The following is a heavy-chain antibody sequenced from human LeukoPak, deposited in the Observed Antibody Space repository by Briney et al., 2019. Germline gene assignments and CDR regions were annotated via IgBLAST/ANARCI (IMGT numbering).Heavy chain of an antibody. V-gene: IGHV3-23*01. CDR3: AKKAGPYYYYGMDV. CDR2: ISASGGRT. D-gene: IGHD1-14*01. Sequence: GGSLRLSCAVSGFTFSSYAMSWVRQAPGKGLDWVSAISASGGRTYYADSVKGRFTISRDNSKNTLWPQMNSLRAEDTAVYYCAKKAGPYYYYGMDVWGQGTTVTVSS. J-gene: IGHJ6*02. CDR1: GFTFSSYA.